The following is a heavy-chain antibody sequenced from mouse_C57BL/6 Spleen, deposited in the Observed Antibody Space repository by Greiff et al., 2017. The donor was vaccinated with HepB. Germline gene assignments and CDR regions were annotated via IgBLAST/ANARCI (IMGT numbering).Heavy chain of an antibody. CDR1: GYAFTNYL. V-gene: IGHV1-54*01. J-gene: IGHJ2*01. Sequence: QVQLKESGAELVRPGTSVKVSCKASGYAFTNYLIEWVKQRPGQGLEWIGVINPGSGGTNYNEKFKGKATLTADKSSSTAYMQDRSLTSEDSEVYVCARESWDYFDYWGQGTTLTVSS. CDR2: INPGSGGT. CDR3: ARESWDYFDY. D-gene: IGHD4-1*01.